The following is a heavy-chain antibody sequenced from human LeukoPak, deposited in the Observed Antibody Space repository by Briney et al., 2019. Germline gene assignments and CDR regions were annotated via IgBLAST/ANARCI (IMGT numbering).Heavy chain of an antibody. V-gene: IGHV4-34*01. CDR2: INYNGST. J-gene: IGHJ4*02. Sequence: SETLSLTCAVYGGSFSGHYRSWIGQPPGKEVEWIGEINYNGSTTYNPSLKSRVTISVDTSKNQFSLRLSSVTAADTAVYYCARQGLVVAYFDYWGQGNLVTVSS. D-gene: IGHD3-22*01. CDR1: GGSFSGHY. CDR3: ARQGLVVAYFDY.